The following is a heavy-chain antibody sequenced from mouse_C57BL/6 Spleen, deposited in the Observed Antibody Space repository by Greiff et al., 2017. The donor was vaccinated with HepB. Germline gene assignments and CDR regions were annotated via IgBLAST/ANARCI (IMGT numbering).Heavy chain of an antibody. J-gene: IGHJ4*01. CDR3: ARLELTYGAMDY. D-gene: IGHD1-1*01. CDR2: INPNNGGT. V-gene: IGHV1-18*01. Sequence: EVQLQQSGPELVKPGASVKIPCKASGYTFTDYNMDWVKQSHGKSLEWIGDINPNNGGTIYNQKFKGKDTLTVDKSSSTAYMELRSLTSEDTAVYYCARLELTYGAMDYWGQGTSVTVSS. CDR1: GYTFTDYN.